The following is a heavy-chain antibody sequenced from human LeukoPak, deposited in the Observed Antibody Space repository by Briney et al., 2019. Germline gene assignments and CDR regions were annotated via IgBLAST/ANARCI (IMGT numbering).Heavy chain of an antibody. CDR1: GGSISSYY. Sequence: PSETLSLTCTVSGGSISSYYWSWIRQPPGRGLESIGYIYYSGSTNYNPSLKSRVTISVDTSKNQFSLKLSSVTAADTVVYYCARHSVGSGSYYKPPDAFDIWGQGRMVTVSS. CDR3: ARHSVGSGSYYKPPDAFDI. CDR2: IYYSGST. D-gene: IGHD3-10*01. J-gene: IGHJ3*02. V-gene: IGHV4-59*08.